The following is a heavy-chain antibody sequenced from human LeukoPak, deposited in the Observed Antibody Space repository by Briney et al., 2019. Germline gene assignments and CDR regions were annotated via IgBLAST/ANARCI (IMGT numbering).Heavy chain of an antibody. Sequence: GGSLRLSCAASGFTFSSYAMHWVRQAPGKGLEWVAVISYDGSNKYYADSVKGRFTISRDNSKNTLYLQMNSLRAEDTAVYYCARDFDELSGLIVVVVAAPHSLDYWGQGTLVTVSS. J-gene: IGHJ4*02. CDR1: GFTFSSYA. CDR3: ARDFDELSGLIVVVVAAPHSLDY. V-gene: IGHV3-30*04. CDR2: ISYDGSNK. D-gene: IGHD2-15*01.